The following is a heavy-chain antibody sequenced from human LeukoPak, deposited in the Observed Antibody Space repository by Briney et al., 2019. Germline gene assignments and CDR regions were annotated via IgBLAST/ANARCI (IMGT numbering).Heavy chain of an antibody. Sequence: PGGSLRLSRAASGFTFSSYWMSWVRQAPGKGLEWVANIKQDGSEKYYVDSVKGRFTISRDNAKNSLYLQMTSLRAEDTAVYYCARSYGSGWYFFDYWGQGTLVTVSS. CDR1: GFTFSSYW. J-gene: IGHJ4*02. CDR3: ARSYGSGWYFFDY. D-gene: IGHD6-19*01. CDR2: IKQDGSEK. V-gene: IGHV3-7*01.